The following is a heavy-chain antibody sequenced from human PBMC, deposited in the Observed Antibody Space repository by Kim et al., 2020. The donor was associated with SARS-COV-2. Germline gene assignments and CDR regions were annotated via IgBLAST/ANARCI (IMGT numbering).Heavy chain of an antibody. V-gene: IGHV4-34*01. CDR1: GGSFSGYY. D-gene: IGHD6-13*01. Sequence: SETLSLTCAVYGGSFSGYYWSWIRQPPGKGLEWIGEINHSGSTNYNPSLKSRVTISVDTSKNQFSLKLSSVTAADTAVYYCARVASVIAAAGGPIDYWGQGTLVTVSS. CDR3: ARVASVIAAAGGPIDY. CDR2: INHSGST. J-gene: IGHJ4*02.